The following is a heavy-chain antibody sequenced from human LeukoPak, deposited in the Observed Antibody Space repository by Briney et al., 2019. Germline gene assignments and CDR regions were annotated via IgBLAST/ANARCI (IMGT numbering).Heavy chain of an antibody. V-gene: IGHV3-23*01. CDR2: IFPSGGEI. Sequence: GGSLRLSCVASGFTFSSHAMNWVRQAPGKGLEWVSSIFPSGGEIHYADSVRGRFTISRDNSKSTLSLQMNSLRAEDTAVYYCAKEGNSFGFDHWGRGTLVTVSS. J-gene: IGHJ4*02. CDR1: GFTFSSHA. D-gene: IGHD5-18*01. CDR3: AKEGNSFGFDH.